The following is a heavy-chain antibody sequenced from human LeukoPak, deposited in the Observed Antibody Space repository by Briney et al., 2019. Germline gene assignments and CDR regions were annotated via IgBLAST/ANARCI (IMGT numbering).Heavy chain of an antibody. Sequence: ASVTVSCKASGYTFTSYGFSGVRPAPGQGLEWMGWISAYNGNTNYAQKLQGRVTMTTDTTTSTAYKELRSMRSDDETVYYCARTKDCYNDAFDIWGQGTMVTVSS. CDR1: GYTFTSYG. D-gene: IGHD5-24*01. J-gene: IGHJ3*02. CDR3: ARTKDCYNDAFDI. CDR2: ISAYNGNT. V-gene: IGHV1-18*01.